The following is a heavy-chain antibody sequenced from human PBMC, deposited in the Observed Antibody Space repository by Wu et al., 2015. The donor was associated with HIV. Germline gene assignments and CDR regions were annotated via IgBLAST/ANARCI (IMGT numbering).Heavy chain of an antibody. Sequence: QVQLVQSGAEVKKPGSSVRVSCKASGGIFSKYDINWVRQAPGQGLEWMGGTTPMFGTTNYAQKFQGRVRITSDVYTGTVYMELRSLRSEDTAIYYCARELEDPAIMVRAGFDPWGQGTPGHRLL. CDR2: TTPMFGTT. CDR1: GGIFSKYD. V-gene: IGHV1-69*05. D-gene: IGHD3-10*01. CDR3: ARELEDPAIMVRAGFDP. J-gene: IGHJ5*02.